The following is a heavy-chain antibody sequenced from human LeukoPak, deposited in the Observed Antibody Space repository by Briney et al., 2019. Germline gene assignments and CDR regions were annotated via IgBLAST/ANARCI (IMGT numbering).Heavy chain of an antibody. CDR2: MNPNSGNT. CDR3: ARDPYYDSSGYPDY. D-gene: IGHD3-22*01. CDR1: GYTFTSYD. Sequence: ASVKVSCKASGYTFTSYDINWVRQATGQGLEWMGWMNPNSGNTGYAQKFQGRVTMTTDTSTSTAYMELRSLRSDDTAVYYCARDPYYDSSGYPDYWGQGTLVTVSS. V-gene: IGHV1-8*02. J-gene: IGHJ4*02.